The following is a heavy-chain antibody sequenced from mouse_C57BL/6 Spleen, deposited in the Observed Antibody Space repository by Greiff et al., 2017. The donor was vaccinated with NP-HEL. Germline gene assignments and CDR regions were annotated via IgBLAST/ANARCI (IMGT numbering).Heavy chain of an antibody. Sequence: VQLQQSGAELVKPGASVKISCKASGYAFSSYWMNWVKQRPGKGLEWIGQIYPGDGDTNYNGKFKGKATLTADKSSSTAYMQLSSLTSEDSAVYFCARDDDGYYYCDYWGQGTTLTVSS. D-gene: IGHD2-3*01. V-gene: IGHV1-80*01. CDR1: GYAFSSYW. J-gene: IGHJ2*01. CDR3: ARDDDGYYYCDY. CDR2: IYPGDGDT.